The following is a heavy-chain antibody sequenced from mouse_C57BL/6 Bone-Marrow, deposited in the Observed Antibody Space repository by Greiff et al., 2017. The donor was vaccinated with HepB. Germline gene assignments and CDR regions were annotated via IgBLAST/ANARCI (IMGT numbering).Heavy chain of an antibody. CDR3: AREGVTGWFAY. D-gene: IGHD2-1*01. J-gene: IGHJ3*01. CDR1: GYTFTNYG. CDR2: IYPLGVYT. Sequence: VQLQQSGAELVRPGTSVKMSCKASGYTFTNYGIGWAKQRQGHGLEWKGDIYPLGVYTNYNEKFKGKATLTADKSSSTAYMQFSSLTSEDSAIYYCAREGVTGWFAYWGQGTLVTVSA. V-gene: IGHV1-63*01.